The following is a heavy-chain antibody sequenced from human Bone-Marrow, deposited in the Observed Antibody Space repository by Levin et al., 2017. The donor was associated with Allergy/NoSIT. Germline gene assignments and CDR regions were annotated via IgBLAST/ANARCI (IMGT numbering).Heavy chain of an antibody. V-gene: IGHV4-59*01. CDR2: IYYNGVS. CDR3: ARGGPAMAVRWFDY. D-gene: IGHD5-18*01. Sequence: SETLSLTCTVSGGSINTYYWSWIRQPPGKGLEWIAYIYYNGVSKYNSSLNSRVTISVDTPKNQFSLKVNSVTASDTAVYYCARGGPAMAVRWFDYWGQGTLVTVSS. J-gene: IGHJ4*02. CDR1: GGSINTYY.